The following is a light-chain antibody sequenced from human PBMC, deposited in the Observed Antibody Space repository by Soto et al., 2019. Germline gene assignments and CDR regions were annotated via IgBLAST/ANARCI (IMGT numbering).Light chain of an antibody. CDR2: GAS. V-gene: IGKV3-20*01. CDR1: QSVSSSY. CDR3: QQNGTSPVT. J-gene: IGKJ2*01. Sequence: EIVLTQSPGTLSLSPGERATLSCRASQSVSSSYIAWEQQKPGQAPRLLIYGASRRAAGIPDRFSGSGSGTEFTITISSLEHEDFAVYYCQQNGTSPVTFGQGTKLEIK.